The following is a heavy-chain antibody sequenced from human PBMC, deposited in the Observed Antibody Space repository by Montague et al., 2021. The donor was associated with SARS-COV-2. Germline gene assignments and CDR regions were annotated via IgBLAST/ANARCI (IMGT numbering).Heavy chain of an antibody. J-gene: IGHJ4*02. Sequence: SETLSLTCAVYGGSFSDYHWTWIRQSPGEGLEWIGQINYGGSTKYNPSLKSRVTISIGTSKNQFSLKLTSVTAADTAVYYCARGAPGYWGLGTLVTVSS. D-gene: IGHD1-1*01. V-gene: IGHV4-34*01. CDR2: INYGGST. CDR3: ARGAPGY. CDR1: GGSFSDYH.